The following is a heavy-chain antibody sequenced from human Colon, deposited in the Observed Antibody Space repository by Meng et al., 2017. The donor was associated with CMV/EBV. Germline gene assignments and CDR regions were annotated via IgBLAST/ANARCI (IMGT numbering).Heavy chain of an antibody. J-gene: IGHJ6*02. CDR3: TRDRWHCPYDGLCYYFGMDV. V-gene: IGHV3-66*02. CDR1: GFSLNHYG. Sequence: GESLKISCAASGFSLNHYGMNWVRQAPGRGLEWVSTIHNDGATYYADSVKGRSTVSRDTSKNTFFLQVDSVRLEDTAVYYCTRDRWHCPYDGLCYYFGMDVWGHGTPVTVSS. CDR2: IHNDGAT. D-gene: IGHD5-24*01.